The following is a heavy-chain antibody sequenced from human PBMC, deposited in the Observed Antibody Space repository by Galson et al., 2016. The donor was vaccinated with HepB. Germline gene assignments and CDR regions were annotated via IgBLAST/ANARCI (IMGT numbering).Heavy chain of an antibody. J-gene: IGHJ3*02. CDR2: MYYSGNA. Sequence: TLSLTCTVSGGSISSPGHYWTWIRQNPEKGLQWIGYMYYSGNAHYNPSLKSRVIISIDTSKNQFSLKLSSVTAADTAVYFCARSNYHDTSRAFDIWGQGTVITVSS. V-gene: IGHV4-31*03. D-gene: IGHD3-22*01. CDR1: GGSISSPGHY. CDR3: ARSNYHDTSRAFDI.